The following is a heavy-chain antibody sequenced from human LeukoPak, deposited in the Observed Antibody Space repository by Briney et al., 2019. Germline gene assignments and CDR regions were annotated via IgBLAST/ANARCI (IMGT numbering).Heavy chain of an antibody. Sequence: ASVKVSCKASGYTFTSYDINWVRQATGQGLEWMGWMNPNSGNTGYAQKFQGRVTMTRNTSISTAYMELSSLRSEDTAVYYCAREVRLWFGEFSTGPRGLDPWGQGTLVTVSS. J-gene: IGHJ5*02. V-gene: IGHV1-8*01. D-gene: IGHD3-10*01. CDR3: AREVRLWFGEFSTGPRGLDP. CDR1: GYTFTSYD. CDR2: MNPNSGNT.